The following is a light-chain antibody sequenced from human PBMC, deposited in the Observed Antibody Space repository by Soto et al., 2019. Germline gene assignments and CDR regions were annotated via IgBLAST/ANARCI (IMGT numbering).Light chain of an antibody. V-gene: IGKV1-12*01. CDR3: QQANSFTLT. CDR1: QDITSG. CDR2: GAS. Sequence: DIQMTQSPSSVSASVGDRVTITCRASQDITSGLAWYQKRPGRDPKIMIYGASSLQNGVPSRFSGIVSGTDFNLTISRLQTEDFATYDGQQANSFTLTFGGVTKVDIK. J-gene: IGKJ4*01.